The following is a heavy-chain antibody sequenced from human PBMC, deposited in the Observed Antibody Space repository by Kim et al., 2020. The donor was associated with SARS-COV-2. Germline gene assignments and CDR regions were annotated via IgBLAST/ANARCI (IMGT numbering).Heavy chain of an antibody. Sequence: VKGRFTISRDNAKNTLYLQMNSLRPEDTAVYYCARVSLYASSGYYCGLDVWGQGATVTVSS. J-gene: IGHJ6*02. CDR3: ARVSLYASSGYYCGLDV. V-gene: IGHV3-74*01. D-gene: IGHD3-22*01.